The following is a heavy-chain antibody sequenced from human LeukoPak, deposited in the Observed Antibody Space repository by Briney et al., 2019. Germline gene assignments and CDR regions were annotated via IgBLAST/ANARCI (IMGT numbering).Heavy chain of an antibody. J-gene: IGHJ6*03. CDR3: ARDLVVPAAMPYYMDV. Sequence: PGGSLRLSCAASGFTFSSYGMHWVRQAPGKGLEWVSYISSSSSTIYYADSVKGRFTISRDNAKNSLYLQMNSLRAEDTAVYYCARDLVVPAAMPYYMDVWGKGTTVTVSS. CDR1: GFTFSSYG. V-gene: IGHV3-48*01. D-gene: IGHD2-2*01. CDR2: ISSSSSTI.